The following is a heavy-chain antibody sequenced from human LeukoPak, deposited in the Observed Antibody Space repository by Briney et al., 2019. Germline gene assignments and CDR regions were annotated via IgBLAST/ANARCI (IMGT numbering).Heavy chain of an antibody. Sequence: SETLSLTCTVSGGSVSSGSYYWSWIRQPPGTGLEWIGYIYYSGSTNYNPSLKSRVTISVHTSKNQFSLKLSSVTAADTAVYYCAREGSSWFDYWGQGTLVTVSS. CDR1: GGSVSSGSYY. CDR3: AREGSSWFDY. CDR2: IYYSGST. D-gene: IGHD6-13*01. V-gene: IGHV4-61*01. J-gene: IGHJ4*02.